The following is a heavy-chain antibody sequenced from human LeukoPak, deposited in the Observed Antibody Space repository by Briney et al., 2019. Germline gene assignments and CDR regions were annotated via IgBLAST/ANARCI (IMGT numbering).Heavy chain of an antibody. CDR3: AKGGVNSGYDLGFNY. CDR2: ISWNSGSI. J-gene: IGHJ4*02. V-gene: IGHV3-9*01. CDR1: GFTFDDYA. D-gene: IGHD5-12*01. Sequence: PGGSLRLSCAASGFTFDDYAMHWVRQAPGKGLEWVSGISWNSGSIGYADSVKGRFTISRDNAKNSLYLQMNSLRAEDTALYYCAKGGVNSGYDLGFNYWGQGTLVTVSS.